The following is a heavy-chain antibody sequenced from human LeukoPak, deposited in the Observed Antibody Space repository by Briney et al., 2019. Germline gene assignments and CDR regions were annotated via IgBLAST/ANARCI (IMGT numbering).Heavy chain of an antibody. J-gene: IGHJ4*02. D-gene: IGHD6-19*01. Sequence: GGSLRLSSAASGFTFSDYYMSWIRQAPGKGLEWVSYISSSGSTIYYADSVKGRFTISRDNAKNSLYLQMNSLRAEDTAVYYCATSGWYGYYYFDYWGQGTLVTVSS. CDR2: ISSSGSTI. CDR3: ATSGWYGYYYFDY. V-gene: IGHV3-11*04. CDR1: GFTFSDYY.